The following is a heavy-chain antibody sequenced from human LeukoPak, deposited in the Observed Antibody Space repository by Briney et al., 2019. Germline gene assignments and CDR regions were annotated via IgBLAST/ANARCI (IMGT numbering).Heavy chain of an antibody. CDR1: GFTFSSYG. CDR3: AKATQHHAGKRLDY. D-gene: IGHD2-8*01. J-gene: IGHJ4*02. V-gene: IGHV3-30*02. CDR2: IRYDGSNK. Sequence: GGSLRLSCAASGFTFSSYGMHWVRQAPGKGLEWVAFIRYDGSNKYYADSVKGRFTISRDNSKNTLYLQMNSLRAEDTAVYYCAKATQHHAGKRLDYWGQGTLVTVSS.